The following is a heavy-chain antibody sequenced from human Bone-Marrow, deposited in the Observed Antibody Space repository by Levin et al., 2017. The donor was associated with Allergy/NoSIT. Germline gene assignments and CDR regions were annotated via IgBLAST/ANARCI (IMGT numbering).Heavy chain of an antibody. CDR2: ISSDGTEK. D-gene: IGHD6-19*01. CDR3: ARGGYSRGWPPLGL. CDR1: GFSFRSYG. V-gene: IGHV3-33*01. Sequence: GESLKISCSVSGFSFRSYGMHWVRQAPGRALEWLAVISSDGTEKKYTQSVEGRFTVSRDNSGSTPFLYMNRVRVEDTAVYYCARGGYSRGWPPLGLWGLGTTVSVS. J-gene: IGHJ6*02.